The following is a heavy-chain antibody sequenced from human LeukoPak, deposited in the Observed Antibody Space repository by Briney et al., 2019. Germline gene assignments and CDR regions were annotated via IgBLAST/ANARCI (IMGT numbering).Heavy chain of an antibody. CDR1: GGSISSSSHY. V-gene: IGHV4-39*07. CDR3: AREGVATTVTTPRRGYYYYMDV. J-gene: IGHJ6*03. D-gene: IGHD4-11*01. CDR2: IYYSGST. Sequence: SETLSLTCTVSGGSISSSSHYWGWIRQPPGKGLEWIGSIYYSGSTYYNPSLKSRVTISVDTSKNQFSLKLSSVTAADTAVYYCAREGVATTVTTPRRGYYYYMDVWGKGTTVTVSS.